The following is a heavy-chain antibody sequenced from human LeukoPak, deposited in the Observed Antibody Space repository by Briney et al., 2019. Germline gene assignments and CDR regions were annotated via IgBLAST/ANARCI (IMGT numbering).Heavy chain of an antibody. J-gene: IGHJ3*02. Sequence: SETLSLTCTVSGGSISSSSYYWGCIRQPPGKGLEWIGSIYYSGSTYYNPSLKSRVTISVDTSKNQFSLKLSSVTAADTAVYYCARLLSSIDAFDIWGQGTMVTVSS. D-gene: IGHD6-13*01. CDR3: ARLLSSIDAFDI. CDR2: IYYSGST. CDR1: GGSISSSSYY. V-gene: IGHV4-39*01.